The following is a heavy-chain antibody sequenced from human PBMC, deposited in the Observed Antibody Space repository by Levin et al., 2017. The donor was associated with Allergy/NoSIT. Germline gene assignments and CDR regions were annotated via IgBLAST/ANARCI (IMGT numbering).Heavy chain of an antibody. CDR3: AKLPSLYSSSWGDAFDI. CDR2: ISYDGSNK. D-gene: IGHD6-13*01. CDR1: GFTFSSYG. J-gene: IGHJ3*02. Sequence: PGGSLRLSCAASGFTFSSYGMHWVRQAPGKGLEWVAVISYDGSNKYYADSVKGRFTISRDNSKNTLYLQMNSLRAEDTAVYYCAKLPSLYSSSWGDAFDIWGQGTMVTVSS. V-gene: IGHV3-30*18.